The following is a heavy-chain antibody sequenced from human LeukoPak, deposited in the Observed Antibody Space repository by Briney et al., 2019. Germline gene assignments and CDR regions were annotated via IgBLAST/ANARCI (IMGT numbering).Heavy chain of an antibody. V-gene: IGHV3-74*01. CDR2: INSDGSST. D-gene: IGHD2-2*01. CDR3: ARDRYCNSTSCLNWFDP. J-gene: IGHJ5*02. Sequence: GGSLRLSCAASGFTFSSYWMHWVRQAPGKGLVWVSRINSDGSSTIYADSVKGRFTISRDNAKNTLYLQMNSLRAEDTAVYYCARDRYCNSTSCLNWFDPWSQGTLVTVSS. CDR1: GFTFSSYW.